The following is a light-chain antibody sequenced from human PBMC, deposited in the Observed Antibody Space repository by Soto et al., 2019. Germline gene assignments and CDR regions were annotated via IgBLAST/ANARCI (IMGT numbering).Light chain of an antibody. J-gene: IGKJ3*01. CDR2: DAS. CDR1: QSIGSN. V-gene: IGKV3-15*01. CDR3: KQYNKWPLCT. Sequence: ETVLTQSPATFSVSPGERATLSCRASQSIGSNLAWYQQRPGQPPRLLIYDASTRATGVPARFSGSGSGTEFTITIISLQSEDFALYYCKQYNKWPLCTFGHGTKVDIK.